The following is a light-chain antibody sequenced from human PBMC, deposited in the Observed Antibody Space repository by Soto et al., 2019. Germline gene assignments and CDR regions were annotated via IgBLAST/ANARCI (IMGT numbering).Light chain of an antibody. V-gene: IGLV2-14*03. CDR3: ASFTRSVTVV. CDR2: DVN. Sequence: HSALTQPASVSGSPGQSITISCAGTSSDVGGYNYVSWYQQHPGKVPRLIISDVNKRPSGVSDRFSGSKSDNTASLTISGLQAEDEADYYCASFTRSVTVVFGGGTKLTVL. CDR1: SSDVGGYNY. J-gene: IGLJ2*01.